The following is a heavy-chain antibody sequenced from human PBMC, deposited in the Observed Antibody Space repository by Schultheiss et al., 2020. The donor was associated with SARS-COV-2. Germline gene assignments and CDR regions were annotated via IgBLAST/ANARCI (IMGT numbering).Heavy chain of an antibody. CDR1: GGSISSGGYY. Sequence: SQTLSLTCTVPGGSISSGGYYWSWIRQHPGKGLEWIGYIYYSGSTYYNPSLKSRVTISVDTSKNQFSLKLSSVTAADTAVYYCAREGSGILDNWFDPWGQGTLVTVSS. J-gene: IGHJ5*02. D-gene: IGHD3-10*01. V-gene: IGHV4-30-4*08. CDR3: AREGSGILDNWFDP. CDR2: IYYSGST.